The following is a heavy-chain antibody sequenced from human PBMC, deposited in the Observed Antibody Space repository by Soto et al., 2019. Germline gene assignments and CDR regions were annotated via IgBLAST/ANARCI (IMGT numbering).Heavy chain of an antibody. V-gene: IGHV4-59*01. CDR2: IYYSGST. D-gene: IGHD5-18*01. Sequence: SVTLSLTCTVSGGSISGYYWSWIRQPPGKGLEWIGYIYYSGSTNYNPSLKSRVTISVDTSKNQFSLKLSSVTAADTAVYYCASWGKYGYSYGLRYFDYWGQGTLVTVSS. CDR3: ASWGKYGYSYGLRYFDY. CDR1: GGSISGYY. J-gene: IGHJ4*02.